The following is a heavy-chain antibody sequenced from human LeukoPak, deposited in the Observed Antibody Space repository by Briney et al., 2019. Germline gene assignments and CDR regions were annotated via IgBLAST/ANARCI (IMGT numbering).Heavy chain of an antibody. D-gene: IGHD3-16*01. CDR2: ITSSNNYI. CDR1: GFTFSSYS. CDR3: AKDPSAMSGGSYYMDV. J-gene: IGHJ6*03. Sequence: GGSLRLSCAASGFTFSSYSMNWVRQAPGKGLEWVSSITSSNNYIYYGDSVKGRFTISRDDAKNSLYLQMNSLRAEDTAVYYCAKDPSAMSGGSYYMDVWGKGTTVTVSS. V-gene: IGHV3-21*01.